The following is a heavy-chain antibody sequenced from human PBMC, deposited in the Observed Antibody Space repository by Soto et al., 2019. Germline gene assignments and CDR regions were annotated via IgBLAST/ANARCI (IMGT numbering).Heavy chain of an antibody. CDR3: AREGWPLLQTGMDV. V-gene: IGHV3-48*02. CDR2: ISSSNRTI. D-gene: IGHD2-15*01. CDR1: GFTFRSYS. Sequence: LRLSCAASGFTFRSYSMNWVRQAPGKGLEWVSYISSSNRTINYADSVKGRFIISRDNAKNSLYLQMHSLRDEDTAVYYCAREGWPLLQTGMDVWGQGTTVTVSS. J-gene: IGHJ6*02.